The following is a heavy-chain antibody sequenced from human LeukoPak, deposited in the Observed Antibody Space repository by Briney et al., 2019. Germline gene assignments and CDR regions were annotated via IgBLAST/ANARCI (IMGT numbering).Heavy chain of an antibody. V-gene: IGHV3-21*01. J-gene: IGHJ4*02. Sequence: GGSLRLSCAASGFTFSSYSMNWVRQAPGKGLEWVSSISSSSSYIYYADSVKGRFTISRDNAKNSLYLQMNSLRAEDTAVYYCARNRPGTMIVVYLDYWGQGTLVTVSS. CDR3: ARNRPGTMIVVYLDY. CDR1: GFTFSSYS. D-gene: IGHD3-22*01. CDR2: ISSSSSYI.